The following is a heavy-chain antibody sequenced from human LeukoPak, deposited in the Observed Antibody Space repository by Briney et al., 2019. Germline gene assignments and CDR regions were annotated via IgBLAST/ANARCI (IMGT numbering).Heavy chain of an antibody. Sequence: GGSLRLSCAASGFSFNRYAMYWVRQAPGKGLEWLAVISYDGNNKNYADSVQGRFTISRDNSKNTLYLQINSLRAEDTAVYFCASDREVEMATIGIFDYWGQGTLVTVSS. CDR1: GFSFNRYA. CDR2: ISYDGNNK. D-gene: IGHD5-24*01. CDR3: ASDREVEMATIGIFDY. V-gene: IGHV3-30-3*01. J-gene: IGHJ4*02.